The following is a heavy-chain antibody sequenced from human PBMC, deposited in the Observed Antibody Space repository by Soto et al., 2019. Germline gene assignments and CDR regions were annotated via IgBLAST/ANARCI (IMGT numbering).Heavy chain of an antibody. CDR3: ARSPYMDV. V-gene: IGHV4-34*01. J-gene: IGHJ6*03. CDR1: GRSFSGYY. CDR2: INHSGST. Sequence: SETLSLTCAVYGRSFSGYYWSWIRQSPGKGLEWIGEINHSGSTNYNPSLKSRVTILIDAPKNQFSLKMSSVTAADTAVYYCARSPYMDVWGKGTTVNVSS.